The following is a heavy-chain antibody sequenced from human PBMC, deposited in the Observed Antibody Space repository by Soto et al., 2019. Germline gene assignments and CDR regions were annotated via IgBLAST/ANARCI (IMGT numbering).Heavy chain of an antibody. V-gene: IGHV4-34*01. D-gene: IGHD1-26*01. Sequence: SETLSLTCAVAGGSFRDYIWTWIRQTPGKGLQWIGQINHSGSSIYNPSLKNRVTISTMSNNKFSLELSSVTAADTAVYYCTRGLFSGSSYSGSWYYFDSWGQGTMVTVSS. CDR2: INHSGSS. CDR1: GGSFRDYI. J-gene: IGHJ4*02. CDR3: TRGLFSGSSYSGSWYYFDS.